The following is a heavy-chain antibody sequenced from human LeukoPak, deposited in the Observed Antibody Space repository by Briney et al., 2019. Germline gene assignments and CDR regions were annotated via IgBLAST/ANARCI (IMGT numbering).Heavy chain of an antibody. CDR2: ISGSGGST. D-gene: IGHD2-15*01. Sequence: QAGGSLRLSCAASGFTFSSYAMSWVRQAPGKGLEWVSAISGSGGSTYYADSVKGRFTISRDNSKNTLYLQMNSLRAEDTAVYYCAKDTPDCSGGSCYQEGWGQGTLVTVSS. CDR1: GFTFSSYA. J-gene: IGHJ4*02. V-gene: IGHV3-23*01. CDR3: AKDTPDCSGGSCYQEG.